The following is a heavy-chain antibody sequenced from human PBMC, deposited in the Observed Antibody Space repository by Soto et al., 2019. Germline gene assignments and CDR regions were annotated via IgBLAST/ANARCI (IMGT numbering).Heavy chain of an antibody. Sequence: LQESGPGLVKPSETLSLTCTVSGGSISNYYWIWIRQTPGKGLDWIGHIYSSGSGTYNPSLKCRVAMSVDPAMNPLSLRLSSVTAAGAGVCYCARVLVLGIIFGGFDIWGQGTMVTVS. CDR1: GGSISNYY. V-gene: IGHV4-59*08. CDR3: ARVLVLGIIFGGFDI. D-gene: IGHD2-15*01. CDR2: IYSSGSG. J-gene: IGHJ3*02.